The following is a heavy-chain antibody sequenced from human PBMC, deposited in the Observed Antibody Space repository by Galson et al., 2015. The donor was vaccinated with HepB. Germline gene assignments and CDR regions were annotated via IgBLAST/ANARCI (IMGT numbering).Heavy chain of an antibody. CDR3: ARAGKPNSRRYHFDY. Sequence: SVKVSCKASGYSFSAYSISRVRQAPGQGLEWMGRINTFNGNTNYAQRFQDRVAMTTDTSTTTAYMELRSLRSDDTAIYYCARAGKPNSRRYHFDYWGQGALVTVSS. J-gene: IGHJ4*02. CDR2: INTFNGNT. CDR1: GYSFSAYS. D-gene: IGHD2-2*02. V-gene: IGHV1-18*01.